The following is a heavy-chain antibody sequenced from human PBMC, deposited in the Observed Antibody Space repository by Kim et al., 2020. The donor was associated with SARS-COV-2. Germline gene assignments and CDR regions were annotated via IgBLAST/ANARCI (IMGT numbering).Heavy chain of an antibody. CDR1: GFTFSSYG. V-gene: IGHV3-33*05. J-gene: IGHJ3*02. D-gene: IGHD6-19*01. Sequence: GGSLRLSCAASGFTFSSYGMHWVRQAPGKGLEWVAVISYDGSNKYYADSVKGRFTISRDNSKNTLYLQMNSLRAEDTAVYYCARALPTSAWYRYVAFDI. CDR2: ISYDGSNK. CDR3: ARALPTSAWYRYVAFDI.